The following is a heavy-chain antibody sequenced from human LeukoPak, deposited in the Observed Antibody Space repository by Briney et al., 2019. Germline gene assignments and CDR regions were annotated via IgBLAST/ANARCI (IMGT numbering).Heavy chain of an antibody. V-gene: IGHV1-46*01. Sequence: ASVKVSCKASGYTFPSYFMHWVRQAPGQGLEWMGIINPTGGSTTYAQKFQGRVTMTRDTSTSTVYMELSSLRSEDTAVYYCARESVSTISLDVWGQGTTVTVSS. J-gene: IGHJ6*02. D-gene: IGHD5/OR15-5a*01. CDR3: ARESVSTISLDV. CDR2: INPTGGST. CDR1: GYTFPSYF.